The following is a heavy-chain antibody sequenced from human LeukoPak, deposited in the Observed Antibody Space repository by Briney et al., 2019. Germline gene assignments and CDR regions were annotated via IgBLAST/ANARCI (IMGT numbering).Heavy chain of an antibody. CDR3: ARDDQQQLPRDDAFDI. Sequence: GGSLRLSCAASGCTLSTYWMSWVRQAPGRGLEWVANIKQDGSRKYYVDSVKGRFTISRDNAKNSLSLQMNSLRAEDTAVYYCARDDQQQLPRDDAFDIWGQGTMVTVSS. CDR1: GCTLSTYW. V-gene: IGHV3-7*01. J-gene: IGHJ3*02. D-gene: IGHD6-13*01. CDR2: IKQDGSRK.